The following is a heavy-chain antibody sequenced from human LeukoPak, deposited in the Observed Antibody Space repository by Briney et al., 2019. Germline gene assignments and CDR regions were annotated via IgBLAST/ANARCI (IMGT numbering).Heavy chain of an antibody. D-gene: IGHD5-12*01. Sequence: SVKVSCKASGGTFISYAISWVRQAPGQGLEWMGGIIPIFGTANYAQKFQGRVTITADESTSTAYMELSSLRSEDTAVYYCARDPAVGGYDLTGGWGQGTMVTVSS. CDR1: GGTFISYA. CDR3: ARDPAVGGYDLTGG. CDR2: IIPIFGTA. J-gene: IGHJ3*01. V-gene: IGHV1-69*01.